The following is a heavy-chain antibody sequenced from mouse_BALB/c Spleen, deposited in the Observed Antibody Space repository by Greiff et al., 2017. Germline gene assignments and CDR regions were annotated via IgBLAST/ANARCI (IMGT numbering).Heavy chain of an antibody. CDR2: IWAGGST. Sequence: VKLMESGPGLVAPSQSLSITCTASGFSLTSYGVHWVRQPPGKGLEWLGVIWAGGSTNYNSALMSRLSISKDNSKSQVFLKMNSLQTDDTAMYYCARDEILRLYYAMDYWGQGTSVTVSS. CDR1: GFSLTSYG. CDR3: ARDEILRLYYAMDY. V-gene: IGHV2-9*02. D-gene: IGHD1-2*01. J-gene: IGHJ4*01.